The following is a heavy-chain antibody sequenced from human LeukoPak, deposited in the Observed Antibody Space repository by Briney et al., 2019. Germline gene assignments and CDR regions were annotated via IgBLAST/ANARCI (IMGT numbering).Heavy chain of an antibody. CDR3: ARGREYYYASSGYGVGSVQGMDV. Sequence: GESLKISCKGSGYSFTSYWIGWVRQMPGKGLEWMGIIYPGDSDTRYSPSFQGQVTISADKSISTAYLQWSSLKASDTAMYYCARGREYYYASSGYGVGSVQGMDVWGQGTTVTVSS. D-gene: IGHD3-22*01. CDR1: GYSFTSYW. V-gene: IGHV5-51*01. CDR2: IYPGDSDT. J-gene: IGHJ6*02.